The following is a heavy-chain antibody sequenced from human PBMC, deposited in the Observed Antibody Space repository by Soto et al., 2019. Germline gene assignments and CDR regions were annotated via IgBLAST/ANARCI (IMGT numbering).Heavy chain of an antibody. CDR3: ATAHLPLGITGTTWEVGY. CDR1: GGTFSSYA. Sequence: ASVKVSCKASGGTFSSYAISWVRQAPGQGLEWMGGIIPIFGTANYAQKFQGRVTITADESTSTAYMELSSLRSEDTAVYYCATAHLPLGITGTTWEVGYWGQGTLVTVSS. CDR2: IIPIFGTA. V-gene: IGHV1-69*13. D-gene: IGHD1-20*01. J-gene: IGHJ4*02.